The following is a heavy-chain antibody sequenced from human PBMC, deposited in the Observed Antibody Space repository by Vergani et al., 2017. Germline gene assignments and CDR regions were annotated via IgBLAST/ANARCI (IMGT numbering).Heavy chain of an antibody. D-gene: IGHD3-16*02. CDR2: INHSGST. V-gene: IGHV4-34*01. CDR3: ARVGYDYVWGSYRYWWFDP. Sequence: QVQLQQWGAGLLKPSETLSLTCDVYGGSFSGYYWSWIRQPPGKGLEWIGEINHSGSTNYNPSLKSRVTISVDTSKNQFSLKLSSVTAADTAVYYCARVGYDYVWGSYRYWWFDPWGQGTLVTVSS. J-gene: IGHJ5*02. CDR1: GGSFSGYY.